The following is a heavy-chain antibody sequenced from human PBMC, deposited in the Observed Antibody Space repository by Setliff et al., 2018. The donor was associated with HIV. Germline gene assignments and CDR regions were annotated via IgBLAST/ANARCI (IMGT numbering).Heavy chain of an antibody. J-gene: IGHJ3*02. CDR1: GGSISSGSYY. CDR3: ARQSDFWSGYYDGAFDI. D-gene: IGHD3-3*01. CDR2: IYTSGTT. V-gene: IGHV4-61*09. Sequence: SETLSLTCTVSGGSISSGSYYWSWIRQPAGKGLEWIGHIYTSGTTNFNPSLQSRVTISVDTSKDQFSLKLSSVTAADTAVYYCARQSDFWSGYYDGAFDIWGQGTMVTVSS.